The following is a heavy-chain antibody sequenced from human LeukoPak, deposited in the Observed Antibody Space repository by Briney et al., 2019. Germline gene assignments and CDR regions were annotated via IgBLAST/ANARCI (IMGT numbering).Heavy chain of an antibody. Sequence: GGSLRLSCAASGFTFSSYAMSWVRQAPGKGLEWVSAISGSGGSTYCADSVKGRFTISRDNSKNTLYLQMNSLRAEDTAVYYCVCCSSTSCYGNFDYWGQGTLVTVSS. J-gene: IGHJ4*02. CDR2: ISGSGGST. D-gene: IGHD2-2*01. V-gene: IGHV3-23*01. CDR1: GFTFSSYA. CDR3: VCCSSTSCYGNFDY.